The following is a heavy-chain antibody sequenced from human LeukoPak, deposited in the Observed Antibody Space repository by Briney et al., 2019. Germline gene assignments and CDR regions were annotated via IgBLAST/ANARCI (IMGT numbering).Heavy chain of an antibody. V-gene: IGHV4-59*11. CDR2: IYYSGNT. Sequence: SETLSLTCTVSGGSISSHFWSWIRQPPGKGLEWIGYIYYSGNTNYNPSLKSRVTISVDTSKNQFSLKLSSVTAADTAVYYCARSATSSWYGNWGQGTLVNVSS. D-gene: IGHD6-13*01. J-gene: IGHJ4*02. CDR1: GGSISSHF. CDR3: ARSATSSWYGN.